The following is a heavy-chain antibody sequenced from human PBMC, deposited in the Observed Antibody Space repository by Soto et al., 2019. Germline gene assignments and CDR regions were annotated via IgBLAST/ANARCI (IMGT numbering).Heavy chain of an antibody. J-gene: IGHJ4*02. CDR2: INQDGSRI. D-gene: IGHD1-26*01. V-gene: IGHV3-7*01. CDR3: ARDNIAGI. Sequence: GGSLRLSCTASGLTFESYWMSWVCQSPGKGLEWVANINQDGSRIYYLNSVKGRFTISRDNAKNSLYLQMNSLRVDDTAVYYCARDNIAGIWGQGTLVTVSS. CDR1: GLTFESYW.